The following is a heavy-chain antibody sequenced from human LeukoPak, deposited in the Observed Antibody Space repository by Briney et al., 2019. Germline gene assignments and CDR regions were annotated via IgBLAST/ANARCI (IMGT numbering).Heavy chain of an antibody. J-gene: IGHJ4*02. D-gene: IGHD3-10*01. Sequence: GGSLRLSCAVSGFTFRDAWMTWLRQAPGKGLEWVGRIKSQKSGGTTDYAAPVKGRITISRDDSKNTLYLQMNSLKTEDTAVYYCTTDYYGSGSYNKDEGVFDYWGQGTLVTVSS. V-gene: IGHV3-15*01. CDR3: TTDYYGSGSYNKDEGVFDY. CDR2: IKSQKSGGTT. CDR1: GFTFRDAW.